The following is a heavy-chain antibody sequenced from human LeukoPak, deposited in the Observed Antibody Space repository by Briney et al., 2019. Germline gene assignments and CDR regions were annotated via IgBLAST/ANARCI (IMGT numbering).Heavy chain of an antibody. J-gene: IGHJ4*02. Sequence: GGSLGLSCAASGFTFSSYGMHWVRQAPGKGLEWVAVISYDGSNKYYADSVKGRFTISRDNSKNTLYLQMNSLRAEDTAVYYCAKDRALYGSGSYVDYWGQGTLVTVSS. CDR3: AKDRALYGSGSYVDY. CDR2: ISYDGSNK. V-gene: IGHV3-30*18. D-gene: IGHD3-10*01. CDR1: GFTFSSYG.